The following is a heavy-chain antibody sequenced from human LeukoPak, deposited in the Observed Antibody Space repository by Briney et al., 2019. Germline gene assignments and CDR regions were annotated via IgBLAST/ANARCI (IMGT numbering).Heavy chain of an antibody. CDR2: IYHSGST. CDR3: VYQLPHHDAFDI. V-gene: IGHV4-30-2*01. J-gene: IGHJ3*02. Sequence: SQTLSLTCTVSGGSISSGGYYWSWIRQPPGKGLEWIGYIYHSGSTYYNPSLKSRVTISVDRSKNQFSLKLSSVTAADTAVYYCVYQLPHHDAFDIWGQGTMVTVSS. D-gene: IGHD2-2*01. CDR1: GGSISSGGYY.